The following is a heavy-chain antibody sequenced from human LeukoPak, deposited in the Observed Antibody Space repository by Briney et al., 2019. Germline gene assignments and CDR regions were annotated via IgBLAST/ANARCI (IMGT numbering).Heavy chain of an antibody. J-gene: IGHJ4*02. CDR2: ISYDGSNK. CDR1: GFTFSSYA. CDR3: ARGSRTYYYDSSGYYGFDY. V-gene: IGHV3-30-3*01. Sequence: GRSLRLSCAASGFTFSSYAMHWVRQAPGKGLEWVAVISYDGSNKYYADSVKGRFTISRVNSKNTLYLQMNSLRAEDTAVYYCARGSRTYYYDSSGYYGFDYWGQGTLVTVSS. D-gene: IGHD3-22*01.